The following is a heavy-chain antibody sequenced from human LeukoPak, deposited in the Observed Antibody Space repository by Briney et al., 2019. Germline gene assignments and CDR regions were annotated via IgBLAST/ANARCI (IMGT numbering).Heavy chain of an antibody. J-gene: IGHJ6*02. CDR3: AKDPPRIVVVVVATNYYGMDV. CDR1: GYTFTSYG. V-gene: IGHV1-18*01. CDR2: ISAYNGNT. D-gene: IGHD2-15*01. Sequence: ASVEVSCKASGYTFTSYGISWVRQAPGQGLEWMGWISAYNGNTNYAQKLQGRVTMTTDTSTSTAYMELRSLRSDDTAVYYCAKDPPRIVVVVVATNYYGMDVWGQGTTVTVSS.